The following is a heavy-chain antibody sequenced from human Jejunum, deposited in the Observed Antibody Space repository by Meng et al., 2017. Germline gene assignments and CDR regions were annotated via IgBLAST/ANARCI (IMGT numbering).Heavy chain of an antibody. Sequence: GESLKISCAASGFIFSNFWMHWVRQAPGKGLVWVSRINSDETSTNYADSVRGRFTISRDNAKNTLYLQMTSLRADDSAIYYCARRAESGGYFDSWGQGTPVTVSS. V-gene: IGHV3-74*01. CDR2: INSDETST. CDR1: GFIFSNFW. J-gene: IGHJ4*02. CDR3: ARRAESGGYFDS. D-gene: IGHD2-8*02.